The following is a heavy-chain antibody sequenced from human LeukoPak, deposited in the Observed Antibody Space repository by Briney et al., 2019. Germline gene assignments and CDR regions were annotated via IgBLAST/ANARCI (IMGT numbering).Heavy chain of an antibody. J-gene: IGHJ4*02. D-gene: IGHD3-16*01. Sequence: ASVKVSCKAYGYTFTDYYRHWVRQAPGQGLEWMGCMNPDSGGTNYAQKFKGRVTMTRDTSINTAYMDLRRLTSDDTAIYYCTTRGGDTLMRTEAFDYWGLGTLVTVSS. CDR3: TTRGGDTLMRTEAFDY. V-gene: IGHV1-2*02. CDR2: MNPDSGGT. CDR1: GYTFTDYY.